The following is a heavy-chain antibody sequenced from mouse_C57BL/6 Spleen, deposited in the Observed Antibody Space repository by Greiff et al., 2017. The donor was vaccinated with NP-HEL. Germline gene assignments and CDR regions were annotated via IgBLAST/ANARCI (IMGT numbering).Heavy chain of an antibody. D-gene: IGHD2-4*01. V-gene: IGHV1-61*01. CDR3: ARKGIYYDYDGAWFAY. J-gene: IGHJ3*01. CDR2: IYPSDSET. Sequence: QVQLQQPGAELVRPGSSVKLSCKASGYTFTSYWMDWVKQRPGQGLEWIGNIYPSDSETHYNQKFKDKATLTVDKSSSTAYMQLSSLTSEDSAVYYCARKGIYYDYDGAWFAYWGQGTLVTVSA. CDR1: GYTFTSYW.